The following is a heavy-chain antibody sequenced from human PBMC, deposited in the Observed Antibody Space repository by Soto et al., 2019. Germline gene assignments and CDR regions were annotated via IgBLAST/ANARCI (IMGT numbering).Heavy chain of an antibody. Sequence: GASVKVSCKASGYTFTGYYMHWVRQAPGQGLEWMGWINPNSGGTNYAQKIQGWVTMTRDTSISTAYMELSRLRSDDTAVYYCATARPRLMGYENYYYGMDVWGQGTTVTVSS. CDR2: INPNSGGT. CDR1: GYTFTGYY. D-gene: IGHD3-16*01. V-gene: IGHV1-2*04. J-gene: IGHJ6*02. CDR3: ATARPRLMGYENYYYGMDV.